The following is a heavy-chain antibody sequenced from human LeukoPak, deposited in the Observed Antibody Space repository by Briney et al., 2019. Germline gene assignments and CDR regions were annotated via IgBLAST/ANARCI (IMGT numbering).Heavy chain of an antibody. Sequence: PSETLSLTCTVSGGSISSGSYYWSWIRQPAGKGLQWIGRIYTDGSTNYNPSLKSRVTISVDTSKDQFSLKLSSVTAADTAVYYCARDRGGYSYGLDYWGQGTLVTVSS. J-gene: IGHJ4*02. CDR1: GGSISSGSYY. V-gene: IGHV4-61*02. CDR3: ARDRGGYSYGLDY. D-gene: IGHD5-18*01. CDR2: IYTDGST.